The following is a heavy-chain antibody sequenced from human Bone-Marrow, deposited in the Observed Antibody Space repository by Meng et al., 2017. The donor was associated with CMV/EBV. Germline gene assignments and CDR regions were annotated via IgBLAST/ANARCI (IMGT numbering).Heavy chain of an antibody. CDR3: ARYSSSSSYFDY. V-gene: IGHV4-34*01. J-gene: IGHJ4*02. Sequence: SETLSLTCAVYGGSFSGYYWSWIRQPPGKGLEWIGEINHSGSTNYNPSLKSRVTISVDTFKNQFSLKLSSVTAADTAVYYCARYSSSSSYFDYWGQGTLVTVSS. CDR1: GGSFSGYY. D-gene: IGHD6-6*01. CDR2: INHSGST.